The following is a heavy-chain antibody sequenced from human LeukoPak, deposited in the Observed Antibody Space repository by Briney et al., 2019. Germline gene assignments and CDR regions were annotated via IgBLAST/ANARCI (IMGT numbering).Heavy chain of an antibody. V-gene: IGHV4-31*03. CDR1: GGSISSGGYD. Sequence: SETLSLTCTVSGGSISSGGYDWSWIRQHPGKGLEWIGYIYYSGSTYYNPSLKSRVNISVDTSKNQFSLKLSSVTAADTAVYFCARVRPYYYDSSGYPNWFDPWGQGTLVTVSS. CDR3: ARVRPYYYDSSGYPNWFDP. D-gene: IGHD3-22*01. CDR2: IYYSGST. J-gene: IGHJ5*02.